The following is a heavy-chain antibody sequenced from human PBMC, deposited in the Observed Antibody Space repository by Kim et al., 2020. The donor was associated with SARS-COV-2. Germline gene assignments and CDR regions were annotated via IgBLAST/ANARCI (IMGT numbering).Heavy chain of an antibody. CDR2: MKQDGSEK. V-gene: IGHV3-7*01. J-gene: IGHJ4*02. Sequence: GGSLRLSCAASGFTFSSYWMSWVRQAPGKGLEWVANMKQDGSEKYYVDSVKGRFTISRDNAKNSLYLQMNSLRAEDTAVYYCAREKYSSSSSGPDYWGQGTLVTVSS. CDR1: GFTFSSYW. CDR3: AREKYSSSSSGPDY. D-gene: IGHD6-6*01.